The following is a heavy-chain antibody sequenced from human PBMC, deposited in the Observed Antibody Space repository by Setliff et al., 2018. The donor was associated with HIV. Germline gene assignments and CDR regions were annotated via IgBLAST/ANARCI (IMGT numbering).Heavy chain of an antibody. CDR2: ITHSGSA. V-gene: IGHV4-34*01. Sequence: SETLSLTCAVYGGSFSGYYCWSWIRQSPGERLEWIGDITHSGSAEYSPSFRSRVTISVDTSKNQFSLKLSSVTAADTAVYYCASSYDPNYYVSGSYHRHQGMYFDYWGQGMLVTVSS. J-gene: IGHJ4*02. D-gene: IGHD3-10*01. CDR3: ASSYDPNYYVSGSYHRHQGMYFDY. CDR1: GGSFSGYY.